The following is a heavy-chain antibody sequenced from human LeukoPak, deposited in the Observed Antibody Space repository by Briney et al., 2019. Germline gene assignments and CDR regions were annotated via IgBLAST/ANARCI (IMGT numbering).Heavy chain of an antibody. Sequence: PSQTLSLTCTVSGGSISSGSYYWSWIRQPAGKGLEWIGRIYTSGSTNYNPSLKSRVTISVDTSKNQFSLKLSSVTAADTAVYYCARYSSSWYDRKTAGYWGQGTLVTVSS. CDR2: IYTSGST. CDR3: ARYSSSWYDRKTAGY. D-gene: IGHD6-13*01. J-gene: IGHJ4*02. CDR1: GGSISSGSYY. V-gene: IGHV4-61*02.